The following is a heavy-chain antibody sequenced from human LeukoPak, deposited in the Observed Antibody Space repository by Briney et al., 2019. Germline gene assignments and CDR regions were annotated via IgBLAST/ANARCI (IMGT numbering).Heavy chain of an antibody. J-gene: IGHJ4*02. Sequence: GGSLRLSCAASGFTFSSYGMHWVRQAPGKGLEWVAVIWYDGSNKYYADSVKGRFTISRDNSKNTLYLQMNSLRAEDTAVYYCARDLGYCSGGSCYGVYWGQGTLVTVSS. V-gene: IGHV3-30*19. CDR3: ARDLGYCSGGSCYGVY. CDR2: IWYDGSNK. D-gene: IGHD2-15*01. CDR1: GFTFSSYG.